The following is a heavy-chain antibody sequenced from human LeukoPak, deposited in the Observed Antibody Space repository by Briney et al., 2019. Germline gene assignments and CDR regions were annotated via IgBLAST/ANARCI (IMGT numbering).Heavy chain of an antibody. CDR3: ARDLDLVWFGGSYYFDY. Sequence: PGGSLRLSCAASGFTFSSYAMHWVRQAPGKGLEWVAVISYDGSNKYYADSVKGRFTISRDNSKNTLYLQMNSLRAEDTAVYYCARDLDLVWFGGSYYFDYWGQGTLVTVSS. D-gene: IGHD3-10*01. CDR2: ISYDGSNK. V-gene: IGHV3-30*04. J-gene: IGHJ4*02. CDR1: GFTFSSYA.